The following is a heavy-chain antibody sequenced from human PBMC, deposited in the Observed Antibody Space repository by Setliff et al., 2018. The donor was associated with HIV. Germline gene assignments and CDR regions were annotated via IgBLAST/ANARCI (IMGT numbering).Heavy chain of an antibody. CDR1: GFTFSNYE. D-gene: IGHD3-22*01. J-gene: IGHJ4*02. CDR3: ARPNYYDSSGSFDY. CDR2: ISSSGITL. Sequence: GGSLRLSCAASGFTFSNYEMNWVRQAPGKGLEWVSYISSSGITLYYADSVKGRFTISRDNAKNSLYLQMNSLRAEDTAVYYCARPNYYDSSGSFDYWGQGTLVTVSS. V-gene: IGHV3-48*03.